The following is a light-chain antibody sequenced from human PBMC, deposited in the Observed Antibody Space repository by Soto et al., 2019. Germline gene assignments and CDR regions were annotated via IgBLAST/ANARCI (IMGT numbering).Light chain of an antibody. CDR1: SSDVGSFNL. V-gene: IGLV2-23*02. J-gene: IGLJ1*01. CDR3: YSYAGGEAYV. Sequence: QSVLTQPASVSGSPGQSITISCTGTSSDVGSFNLVSWYQQHPGKAPKLMIYEVSKRPSGVSNRFSGSKSGNTASLIISGLQAEDEADYYCYSYAGGEAYVFGTGTKLTVL. CDR2: EVS.